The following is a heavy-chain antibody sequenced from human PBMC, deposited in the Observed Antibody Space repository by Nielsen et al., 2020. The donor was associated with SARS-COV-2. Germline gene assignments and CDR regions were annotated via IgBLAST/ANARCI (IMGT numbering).Heavy chain of an antibody. J-gene: IGHJ6*02. CDR2: IDPAESDI. CDR3: ARQPSDYYGMDV. CDR1: GYRFSSYW. V-gene: IGHV5-51*01. Sequence: GESLKISCKGSGYRFSSYWITWVRQMPGKGLEWMGIIDPAESDIRYSPSFQGQVIISVDKATTIAYLQWSALKASDTAIYYCARQPSDYYGMDVWGQGTTVAVSS.